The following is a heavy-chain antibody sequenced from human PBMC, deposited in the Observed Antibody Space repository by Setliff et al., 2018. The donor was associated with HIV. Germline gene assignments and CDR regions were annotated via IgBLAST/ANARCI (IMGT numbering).Heavy chain of an antibody. CDR3: ARARRDSYDSGRRNHYYIDV. CDR1: GGTLSSYD. J-gene: IGHJ6*03. CDR2: MNTNSGKT. D-gene: IGHD3-22*01. Sequence: ASVKVSCKASGGTLSSYDINWVRQATGQGLEWMGWMNTNSGKTGYAQKFQGRVTMTRDTSISTDYMELNNLKFEDTAVYYCARARRDSYDSGRRNHYYIDVWGKGTTVTVSS. V-gene: IGHV1-8*02.